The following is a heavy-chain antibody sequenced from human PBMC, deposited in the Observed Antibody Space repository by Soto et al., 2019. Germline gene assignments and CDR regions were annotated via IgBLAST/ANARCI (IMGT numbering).Heavy chain of an antibody. V-gene: IGHV3-64D*06. CDR1: GFTFSNYA. Sequence: PGGSLRLSCSVSGFTFSNYAMHWVRQAPGKGLEYVSGITSDGDSTWHADSVKDRFTISRDNSKNTLFLQMSSLRGEDTAIYYCVKGNPLLRYYFESWGPGTLGT. CDR2: ITSDGDST. CDR3: VKGNPLLRYYFES. J-gene: IGHJ4*01. D-gene: IGHD2-15*01.